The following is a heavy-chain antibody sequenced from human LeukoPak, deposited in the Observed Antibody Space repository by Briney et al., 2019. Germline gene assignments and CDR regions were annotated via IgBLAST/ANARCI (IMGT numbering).Heavy chain of an antibody. CDR2: IYPGDSDT. Sequence: GESLKISCKGSGYSFTSYWSGWVRQMPGKGLYWMGIIYPGDSDTRYSPSVQGQVTISADKSISTAYLQWRSLKASDTAMYYCARHEYCSGGSCFEDAFDIWGQGTMVTVSS. CDR3: ARHEYCSGGSCFEDAFDI. J-gene: IGHJ3*02. CDR1: GYSFTSYW. V-gene: IGHV5-51*01. D-gene: IGHD2-15*01.